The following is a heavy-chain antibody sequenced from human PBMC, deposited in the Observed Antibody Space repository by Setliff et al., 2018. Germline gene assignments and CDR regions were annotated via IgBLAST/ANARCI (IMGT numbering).Heavy chain of an antibody. V-gene: IGHV3-48*01. CDR1: GFTFSSHG. Sequence: GGSLRLSCVASGFTFSSHGMTWVRLAPGKGLEWISYISTSSSTIYYADSVKGRFTISRDNANHTLYLQMNSLRGEDTAVYYCAGGRGWRFDDWGQGTLVTVSS. D-gene: IGHD6-19*01. CDR3: AGGRGWRFDD. CDR2: ISTSSSTI. J-gene: IGHJ4*02.